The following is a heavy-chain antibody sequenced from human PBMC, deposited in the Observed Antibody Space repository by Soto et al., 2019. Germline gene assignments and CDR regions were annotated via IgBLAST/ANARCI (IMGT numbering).Heavy chain of an antibody. D-gene: IGHD5-18*01. CDR2: ISSGSSYI. Sequence: GGSLRLSCAASGFTFSSYEMNWVRQAPGKGLEWVSSISSGSSYIYYADSVKGRFTISRDNAKNSLYLQMNSLRAEDTAVYYCARDEWSYGPQALFDYWGQGTLVTVSS. CDR3: ARDEWSYGPQALFDY. CDR1: GFTFSSYE. V-gene: IGHV3-21*01. J-gene: IGHJ4*02.